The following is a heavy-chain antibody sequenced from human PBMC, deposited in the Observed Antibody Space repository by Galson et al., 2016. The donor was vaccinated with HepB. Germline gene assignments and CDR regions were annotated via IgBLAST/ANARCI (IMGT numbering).Heavy chain of an antibody. CDR2: IYPGDSNS. V-gene: IGHV5-51*01. CDR1: GYSFTSYW. CDR3: ARHVGSRSWSGAFDI. Sequence: QSGAEVKKPGESVKISCKGSGYSFTSYWIVWVRQMPGKGLECMGAIYPGDSNSNYSPSFQGQVTMSADKSISTAYLQWSSLKASDTAIYYCARHVGSRSWSGAFDIWGQGTMVTVSS. J-gene: IGHJ3*02. D-gene: IGHD3-10*01.